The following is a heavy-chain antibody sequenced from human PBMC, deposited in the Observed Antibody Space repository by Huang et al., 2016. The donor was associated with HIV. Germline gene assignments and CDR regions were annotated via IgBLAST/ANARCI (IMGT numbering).Heavy chain of an antibody. CDR3: ARGSRQGKYYYGSGTAY. CDR1: GFTFSSYW. Sequence: EVQLVESGGGLVQPGGSLRLSCAASGFTFSSYWMHWVRQVPGKGLVGVSQIKSDGSRTSYADSVKGRFTISRDNAKNTLDLQMNSLRAEDTAVYYCARGSRQGKYYYGSGTAYWGQGTLVTVSS. V-gene: IGHV3-74*01. D-gene: IGHD3-10*01. J-gene: IGHJ4*02. CDR2: IKSDGSRT.